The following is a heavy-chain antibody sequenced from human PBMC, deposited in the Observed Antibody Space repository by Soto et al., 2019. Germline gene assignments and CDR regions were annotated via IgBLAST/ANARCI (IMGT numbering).Heavy chain of an antibody. D-gene: IGHD5-18*01. V-gene: IGHV4-30-4*01. Sequence: QVQLQESGPGLVKPSQTLSLICSVSGGSINSVDYYWSWIRQTPGKGLEWIGYTSYFGTTDYMPSLKSRVTRSVDTSKNQVSLKLSSVTAADTAVYYCARVQRDTAMGHFDYWGQGTLVVVSS. J-gene: IGHJ4*02. CDR3: ARVQRDTAMGHFDY. CDR1: GGSINSVDYY. CDR2: TSYFGTT.